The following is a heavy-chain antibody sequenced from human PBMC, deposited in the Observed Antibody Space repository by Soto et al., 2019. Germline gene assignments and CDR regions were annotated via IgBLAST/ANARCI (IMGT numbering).Heavy chain of an antibody. V-gene: IGHV7-4-1*01. CDR1: GYTFTSYA. Sequence: QVQLVQSGSELKKPGASVKVSCKASGYTFTSYAMNWVRQAPGQGLEWMGWINTNTGNPTYAQGFTGRFVFALVTXXXXXYLQXXXXXXXXXXXXXXXXXXXXXXXXYYYX. CDR2: INTNTGNP. CDR3: XXXXXXXXXXYYYX. J-gene: IGHJ6*01.